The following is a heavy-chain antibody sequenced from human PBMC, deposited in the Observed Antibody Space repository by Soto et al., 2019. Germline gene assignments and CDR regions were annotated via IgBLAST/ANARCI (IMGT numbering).Heavy chain of an antibody. CDR1: GGSISSYY. CDR3: AGALEWGYLCFDY. CDR2: IYYSGST. J-gene: IGHJ4*02. D-gene: IGHD5-12*01. Sequence: QVQLQESGPALVKPSETLSLTCTVSGGSISSYYWSWIRHPPGKGLEWIRYIYYSGSTIYNPSLKTRVTISVDTSKNHFSLMLSSVTAADTAVYYCAGALEWGYLCFDYWGQGTLVIVSS. V-gene: IGHV4-59*01.